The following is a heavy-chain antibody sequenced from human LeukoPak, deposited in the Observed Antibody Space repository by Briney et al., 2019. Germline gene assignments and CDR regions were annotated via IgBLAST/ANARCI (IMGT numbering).Heavy chain of an antibody. Sequence: SETLSLTCDVSGGSIDSTNWWNWVRQPPGKGLEWIGEIHHDGRINYDPSLKSRVTLSVDKSKNQFSLRLNSVTAADTAMYYCARSHDHLWGNYPDYWGQGTLVTVSS. D-gene: IGHD3-16*02. V-gene: IGHV4/OR15-8*01. CDR2: IHHDGRI. J-gene: IGHJ4*02. CDR3: ARSHDHLWGNYPDY. CDR1: GGSIDSTNW.